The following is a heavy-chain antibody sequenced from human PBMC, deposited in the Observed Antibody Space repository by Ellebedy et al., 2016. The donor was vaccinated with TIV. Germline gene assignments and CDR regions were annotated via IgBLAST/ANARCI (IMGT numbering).Heavy chain of an antibody. Sequence: PGGSLRLSCAASGFTFSCCAMSWVRQAPGKGLEWVSSISTITNSADSVRGRFTISRDNAKNSLYLQMNSLRAEDTAVYYCSRGGGCGGGTCYYPDFWGQGTLVTVSS. CDR2: ISTITNS. CDR1: GFTFSCCA. V-gene: IGHV3-21*01. CDR3: SRGGGCGGGTCYYPDF. J-gene: IGHJ4*02. D-gene: IGHD2-15*01.